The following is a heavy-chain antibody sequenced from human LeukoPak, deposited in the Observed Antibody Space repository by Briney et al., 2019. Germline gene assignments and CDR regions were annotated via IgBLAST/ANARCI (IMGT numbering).Heavy chain of an antibody. Sequence: GGSLRLSCAASGFTFSDYYMSWIRQAPGKGLEWVSYISSSGSTIYYADSVKGRFTISRDNAKNSLYLQMNSLRAEDTAVYYCAKDRGDGYNYDGFEIWGQGTMVTVSS. CDR1: GFTFSDYY. V-gene: IGHV3-11*01. CDR3: AKDRGDGYNYDGFEI. D-gene: IGHD5-24*01. J-gene: IGHJ3*02. CDR2: ISSSGSTI.